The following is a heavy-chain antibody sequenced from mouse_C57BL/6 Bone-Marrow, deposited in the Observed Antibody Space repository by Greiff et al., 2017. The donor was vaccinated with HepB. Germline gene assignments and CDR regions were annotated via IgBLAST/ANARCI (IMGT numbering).Heavy chain of an antibody. D-gene: IGHD1-1*01. J-gene: IGHJ2*01. V-gene: IGHV5-6*02. CDR3: ARGPWTTVVGYFDY. CDR2: ISSGGSYT. Sequence: EVKVEESGGDLVKPGGSLKLSFAASGFTFSSYGMSWVRQTPDKRLEWVATISSGGSYTYYPDSVKGRFTISRDNAKNTLYLQMSSLKSEDTAMYYCARGPWTTVVGYFDYWGQGTTLTVSS. CDR1: GFTFSSYG.